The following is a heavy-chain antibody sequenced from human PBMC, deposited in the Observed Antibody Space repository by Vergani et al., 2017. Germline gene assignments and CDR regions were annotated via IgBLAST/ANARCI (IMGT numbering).Heavy chain of an antibody. CDR3: ARDTGAYCGGDCYGWFDA. V-gene: IGHV1-69*12. J-gene: IGHJ5*02. CDR2: IIPIFGTA. Sequence: QVQLVQSGAEVKKPGSSVKVSCKASGGTFSSYAISWVRQAPGQGLEWMGGIIPIFGTANYAQKFQGRVTITADESTSTAYMELSSLRSEDTAVYYCARDTGAYCGGDCYGWFDAWGEGILVTVAS. CDR1: GGTFSSYA. D-gene: IGHD2-21*02.